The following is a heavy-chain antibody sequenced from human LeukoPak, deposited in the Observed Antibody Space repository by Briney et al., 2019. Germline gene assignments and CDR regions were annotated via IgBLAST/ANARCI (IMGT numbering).Heavy chain of an antibody. D-gene: IGHD6-13*01. J-gene: IGHJ4*02. CDR3: ARYLGYSSSWYQRGYYFDH. Sequence: ASVKVSCKASGYTFTSYGISWVRQAPGQGLEWMGWISAYNGNTNYAQKLQGRVTMTTDTSTSTAYMELRSLRSDDTAVYYCARYLGYSSSWYQRGYYFDHWGQGTLLTVSS. CDR1: GYTFTSYG. CDR2: ISAYNGNT. V-gene: IGHV1-18*01.